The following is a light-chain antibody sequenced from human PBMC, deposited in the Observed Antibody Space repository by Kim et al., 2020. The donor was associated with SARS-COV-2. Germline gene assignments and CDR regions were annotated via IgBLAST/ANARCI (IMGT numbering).Light chain of an antibody. V-gene: IGKV1-27*01. CDR3: QKYNSASLT. CDR1: QDVSHY. Sequence: DIQMSQSPSSLSASVGDRITITCRASQDVSHYLAWYQQKPGKLPKVLIYDASTLQSGVPSRFSGSGSGTDFILTISSLQPEDVATYYCQKYNSASLTFGGGTKVDIK. J-gene: IGKJ4*01. CDR2: DAS.